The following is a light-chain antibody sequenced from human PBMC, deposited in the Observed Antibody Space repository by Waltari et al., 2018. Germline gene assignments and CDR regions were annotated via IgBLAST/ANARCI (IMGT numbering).Light chain of an antibody. CDR3: CSYAGSSTFDVV. CDR1: SSDVGSYNL. Sequence: CTGTSSDVGSYNLVSWYQQHPGKAPKLMIYEGSKRPSGVSNRFSGSKSGNTASLTISGLQAEDEADYYCCSYAGSSTFDVVFGGGTKLTVL. J-gene: IGLJ2*01. V-gene: IGLV2-23*03. CDR2: EGS.